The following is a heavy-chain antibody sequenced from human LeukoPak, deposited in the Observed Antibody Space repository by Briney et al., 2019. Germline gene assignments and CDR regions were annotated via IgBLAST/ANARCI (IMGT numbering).Heavy chain of an antibody. CDR1: GFTFSSYS. CDR3: ARRYYDFWSGFEAAFDI. J-gene: IGHJ3*02. Sequence: TPGGSLRLSCAASGFTFSSYSMNWVRQAPGKGLEWVSSISSSSSYIYYADSVKGRFTISRDNAKNSLYLQMNSLRAEDTAVYYCARRYYDFWSGFEAAFDIWGQGTVVTVSS. D-gene: IGHD3-3*01. CDR2: ISSSSSYI. V-gene: IGHV3-21*01.